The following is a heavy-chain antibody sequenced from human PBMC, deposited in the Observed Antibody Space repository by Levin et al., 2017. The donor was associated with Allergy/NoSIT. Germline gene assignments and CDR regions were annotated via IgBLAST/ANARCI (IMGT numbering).Heavy chain of an antibody. D-gene: IGHD6-19*01. CDR1: GFTFNGFW. CDR3: ARGWYYGMDV. CDR2: IYSDESNT. V-gene: IGHV3-74*01. Sequence: GGSLRLSCAASGFTFNGFWMHWVRQVPGKGLVWVSRIYSDESNTAYADSVKGRFTISRDNAKNTLFLQMNSLRAEDTAVYYCARGWYYGMDVWGQGTTVTVS. J-gene: IGHJ6*02.